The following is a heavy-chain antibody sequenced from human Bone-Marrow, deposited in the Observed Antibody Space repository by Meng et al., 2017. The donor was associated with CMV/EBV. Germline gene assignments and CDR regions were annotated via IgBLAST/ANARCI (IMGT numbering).Heavy chain of an antibody. Sequence: ASVKVSCKASGYTFTDYFVHWVRQAPGQGLEWMGWINPDSGGTNYAQKVQGRVTMTRDTSINTAYMEVRRLRSDDTAVYYCARAEVIRFLEWFFPPPDHWGQGTLVTVSS. CDR3: ARAEVIRFLEWFFPPPDH. CDR1: GYTFTDYF. D-gene: IGHD3-3*01. CDR2: INPDSGGT. V-gene: IGHV1-2*02. J-gene: IGHJ4*02.